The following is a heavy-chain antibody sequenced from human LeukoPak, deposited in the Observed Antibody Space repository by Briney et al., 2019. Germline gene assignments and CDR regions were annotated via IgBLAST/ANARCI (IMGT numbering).Heavy chain of an antibody. CDR2: ISDSSRHI. CDR1: GFTFSRYS. Sequence: GGSLRLSCAASGFTFSRYSVNWVRQAPGKGLEWVSCISDSSRHIYYADSVKGRFTVSRDNAKSSASLQMNSLRVDDTAVYYCARAYTNGDYLDYWGQGTLVTVSS. V-gene: IGHV3-21*01. D-gene: IGHD4-17*01. CDR3: ARAYTNGDYLDY. J-gene: IGHJ4*02.